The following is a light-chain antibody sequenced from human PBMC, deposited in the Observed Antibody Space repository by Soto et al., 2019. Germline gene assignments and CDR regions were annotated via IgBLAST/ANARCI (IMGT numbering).Light chain of an antibody. CDR1: QSLTSN. J-gene: IGKJ5*01. V-gene: IGKV3-11*01. CDR3: QQRHMWPIT. Sequence: EIVMTQSPATLSVSPGERATLSCRASQSLTSNLAWYEQRPGQAPRLLIYEASNRATGIPARFSGSGSGTDFTLTISSLEPEDSAVYYCQQRHMWPITFGQGTRLEIK. CDR2: EAS.